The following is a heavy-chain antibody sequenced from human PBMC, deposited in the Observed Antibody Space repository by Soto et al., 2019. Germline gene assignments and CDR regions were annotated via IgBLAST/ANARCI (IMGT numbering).Heavy chain of an antibody. V-gene: IGHV3-11*01. CDR1: GFTFSDYY. D-gene: IGHD3-22*01. Sequence: GSLRLSCAASGFTFSDYYMSWIRQAPGKGLEWVSYISSSGSTIYYADSVKGRFTISRDNAKNPLYLQMNSLRAEDTAVYYCASQYYYDSSGIDYWGQGTLVTVSS. CDR3: ASQYYYDSSGIDY. J-gene: IGHJ4*02. CDR2: ISSSGSTI.